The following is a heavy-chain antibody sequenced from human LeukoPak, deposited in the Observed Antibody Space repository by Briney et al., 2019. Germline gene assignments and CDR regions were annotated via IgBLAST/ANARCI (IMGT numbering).Heavy chain of an antibody. CDR1: GYTFTSYY. CDR3: ARDVGNYGDYVWFDP. J-gene: IGHJ5*02. V-gene: IGHV1-46*01. CDR2: INPSGGST. D-gene: IGHD4-17*01. Sequence: ASVKVSCKASGYTFTSYYMHWVRQAPGQGLEWMGIINPSGGSTSYAQKFQGRVTMTRDTSTSTVYMELSSLRSEDTAVYYCARDVGNYGDYVWFDPRGQGTLVTVSS.